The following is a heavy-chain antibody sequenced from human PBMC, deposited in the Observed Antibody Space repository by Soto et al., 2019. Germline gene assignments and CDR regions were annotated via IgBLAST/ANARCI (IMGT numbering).Heavy chain of an antibody. J-gene: IGHJ4*02. CDR3: ARGRTGVTTGTYFDY. CDR1: GGSISSGGYY. CDR2: IYYSGST. Sequence: QVQLQESGPGLVKPSQTLSLTCTVSGGSISSGGYYWSWIRQHPGKGLEWIGYIYYSGSTYYNPSLKSRVTISVDTSKNQFSLKLSSVTAADTAVYYWARGRTGVTTGTYFDYWGQGTLVTVSS. D-gene: IGHD4-17*01. V-gene: IGHV4-31*03.